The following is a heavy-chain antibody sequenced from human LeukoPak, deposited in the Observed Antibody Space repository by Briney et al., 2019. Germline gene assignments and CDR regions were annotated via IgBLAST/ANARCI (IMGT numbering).Heavy chain of an antibody. CDR1: GFTFTGYY. D-gene: IGHD2-21*02. Sequence: ASVKVSCKASGFTFTGYYIHWVRQAPGQGLEWMGYINPHSGGTNSPQKFQGRVTMTTDTSISAAYMELSSLISDDTAMYYCVREGNELLSKNFDHWGQGTLVTVSS. V-gene: IGHV1-2*02. CDR2: INPHSGGT. J-gene: IGHJ4*02. CDR3: VREGNELLSKNFDH.